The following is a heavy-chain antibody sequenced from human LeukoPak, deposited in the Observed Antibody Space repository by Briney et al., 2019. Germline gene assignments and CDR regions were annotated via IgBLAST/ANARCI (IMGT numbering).Heavy chain of an antibody. CDR3: ATSLLWFGEFVDY. CDR2: FDPEDGET. V-gene: IGHV1-24*01. D-gene: IGHD3-10*01. CDR1: GYTLTELS. J-gene: IGHJ4*02. Sequence: GASVKVSCKVSGYTLTELSMHWVRQAPGKGLERMGGFDPEDGETIYAQKFQGRVTMTEDTSTDTAYMELSSLRSEDTAVYYCATSLLWFGEFVDYWGQGTLVTVSS.